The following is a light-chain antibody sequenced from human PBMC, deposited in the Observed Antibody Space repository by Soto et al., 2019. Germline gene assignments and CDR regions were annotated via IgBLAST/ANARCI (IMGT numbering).Light chain of an antibody. CDR2: RNN. Sequence: QSVLTQPPSASGTPGQRVTISCSGSSSNIGSNYVYWYQQLPGTAPKLLIYRNNQRPSGVPDRFSGSKSATSASLAISGLQSEDEADYYCAAWDDSLNGVVFGGGTQLTVL. CDR3: AAWDDSLNGVV. V-gene: IGLV1-47*01. J-gene: IGLJ3*02. CDR1: SSNIGSNY.